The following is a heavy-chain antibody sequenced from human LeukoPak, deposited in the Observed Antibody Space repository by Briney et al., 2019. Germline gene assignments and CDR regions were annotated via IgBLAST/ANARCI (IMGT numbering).Heavy chain of an antibody. CDR2: ISAYNGNT. CDR3: ASHSCSSPTYYYYMDV. J-gene: IGHJ6*03. V-gene: IGHV1-18*01. D-gene: IGHD6-6*01. Sequence: ASVRVSCKASGGTFSSYAISWVRQAPGQGFEWMGWISAYNGNTNYAQKLQGRVTMTTDTSTSTAYMELRSLRSDDTAVYYCASHSCSSPTYYYYMDVWGKGTTVTVSS. CDR1: GGTFSSYA.